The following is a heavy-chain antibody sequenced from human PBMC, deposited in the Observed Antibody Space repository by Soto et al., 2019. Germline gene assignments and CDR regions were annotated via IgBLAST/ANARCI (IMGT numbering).Heavy chain of an antibody. CDR1: GFTFRSHA. J-gene: IGHJ6*02. Sequence: EVQVLESGGGLVQPGGSLRLSCAASGFTFRSHAMGWVRQAPGKGLEWVSGLSGSSGSTYHADFVKGRFTISRDYSKTTLHLQMNSLRADDTAIYFCVVETLREMYYFPYYWIDVWGQGTTVTVSS. CDR3: VVETLREMYYFPYYWIDV. D-gene: IGHD3-16*01. CDR2: LSGSSGST. V-gene: IGHV3-23*01.